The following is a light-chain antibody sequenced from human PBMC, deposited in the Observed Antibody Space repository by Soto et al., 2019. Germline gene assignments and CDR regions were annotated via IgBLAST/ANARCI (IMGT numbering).Light chain of an antibody. CDR3: QQYGSSPRT. V-gene: IGKV3-20*01. CDR1: QSVSSSY. CDR2: GAS. Sequence: EIVLTQSPGALSLSPGERATLSCGASQSVSSSYLAWYQQKPGQAPRLLIYGASTRATGIPDRFSGSGSGTEFTLTSSRLETEDFAVYYCQQYGSSPRTFGQGTKVEIK. J-gene: IGKJ1*01.